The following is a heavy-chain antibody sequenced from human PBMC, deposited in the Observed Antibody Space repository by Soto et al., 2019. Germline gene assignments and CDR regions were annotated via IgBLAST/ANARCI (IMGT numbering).Heavy chain of an antibody. D-gene: IGHD2-15*01. CDR1: GFTFRSSP. CDR2: INGGDDSK. CDR3: TKDRVPDGIYSFDY. V-gene: IGHV3-23*01. J-gene: IGHJ4*02. Sequence: PGGSLRLSCAVSGFTFRSSPMSWVRRAPGKGLEWVSGINGGDDSKHYAESVRGRFTIIRDNSKNTLLLQMNSLTVEDAAVYYCTKDRVPDGIYSFDYWGQGAPVTVSS.